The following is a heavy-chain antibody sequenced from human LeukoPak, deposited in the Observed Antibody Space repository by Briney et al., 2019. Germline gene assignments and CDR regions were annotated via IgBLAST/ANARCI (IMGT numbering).Heavy chain of an antibody. CDR3: ARGPCGGDCYFNYYYYYMDV. CDR1: GGSISSSSYY. Sequence: SETLSLTCTVSGGSISSSSYYWGWIRQPPGKGLEWIGSIYYSGSTYYNPSLKSRVTISVDTSKNQFSLKLSSVTAADTAVYYCARGPCGGDCYFNYYYYYMDVWGKGTTVTVSS. J-gene: IGHJ6*03. D-gene: IGHD2-21*01. V-gene: IGHV4-39*01. CDR2: IYYSGST.